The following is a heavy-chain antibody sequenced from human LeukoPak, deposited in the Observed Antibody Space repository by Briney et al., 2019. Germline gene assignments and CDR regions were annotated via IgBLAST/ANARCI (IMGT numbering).Heavy chain of an antibody. CDR3: AKDLGGEGGSGFPGQ. CDR2: ISGSGADT. Sequence: GGSLRLSCAASGFTVGTYAMSWVRQAPGKGLEWVSAISGSGADTYYTDSVKGRFTISRDNSKTTLFLQMNSLRAEDTAIYYCAKDLGGEGGSGFPGQWGQGTLVTVSS. CDR1: GFTVGTYA. D-gene: IGHD3-10*01. V-gene: IGHV3-23*01. J-gene: IGHJ4*02.